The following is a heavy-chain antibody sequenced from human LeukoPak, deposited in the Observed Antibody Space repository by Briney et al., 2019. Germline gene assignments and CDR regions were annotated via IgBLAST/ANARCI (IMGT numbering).Heavy chain of an antibody. V-gene: IGHV1-69*13. D-gene: IGHD3-10*01. CDR3: ARGSKVYGYGSGSYYFDY. J-gene: IGHJ4*02. CDR1: GGTFISYA. Sequence: SVKVSCKASGGTFISYAISWVRQAPGQGLEWMGGIIPIFGTANYAQKFQGRVTITADESTSTAYMELSSLRSEDTAVYYCARGSKVYGYGSGSYYFDYWGQGTLVTVSS. CDR2: IIPIFGTA.